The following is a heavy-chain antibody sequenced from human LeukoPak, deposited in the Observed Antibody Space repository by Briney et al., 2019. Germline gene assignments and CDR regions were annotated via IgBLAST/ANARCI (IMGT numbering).Heavy chain of an antibody. V-gene: IGHV1-8*01. J-gene: IGHJ4*02. Sequence: ASVKVSCKASGYTFTSYDINWVRQATGQGVEWMGWMNPNSGNTGYAQKFQGRVTMTRNTSISTAYMELSSLRSEDTAVYYCARGLIAARERAGMDYWGQGTLVTVSS. CDR2: MNPNSGNT. CDR1: GYTFTSYD. CDR3: ARGLIAARERAGMDY. D-gene: IGHD6-6*01.